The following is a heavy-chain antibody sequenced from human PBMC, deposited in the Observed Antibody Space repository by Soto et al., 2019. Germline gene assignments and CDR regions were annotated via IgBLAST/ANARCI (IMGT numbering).Heavy chain of an antibody. D-gene: IGHD2-2*01. Sequence: QVQLVQSGAEVKKPGSSVKVSCKASGGTFSSYTISWVRQAPGQGLEWMGRLIPILGIANYAQKFQGRVTITADKSTSTASMELSSLSSEDTAVYYCGGACSSTSCDGNDYWGQGTLVTVSS. CDR1: GGTFSSYT. CDR2: LIPILGIA. J-gene: IGHJ4*02. V-gene: IGHV1-69*02. CDR3: GGACSSTSCDGNDY.